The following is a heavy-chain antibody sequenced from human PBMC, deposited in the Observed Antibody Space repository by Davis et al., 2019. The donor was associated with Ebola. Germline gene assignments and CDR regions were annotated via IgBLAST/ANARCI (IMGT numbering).Heavy chain of an antibody. CDR1: AYTFSSYD. Sequence: ASVMVSCNASAYTFSSYDINCLLHPTRQGLVWLVIINPSGGSTSYAQKFQGSVTMIRDTSSSTVYMQLSSLRSEDTAVYYCARAKGLATRNLYFDLWGRGTLVTVSS. V-gene: IGHV1-46*01. CDR3: ARAKGLATRNLYFDL. CDR2: INPSGGST. D-gene: IGHD5-12*01. J-gene: IGHJ2*01.